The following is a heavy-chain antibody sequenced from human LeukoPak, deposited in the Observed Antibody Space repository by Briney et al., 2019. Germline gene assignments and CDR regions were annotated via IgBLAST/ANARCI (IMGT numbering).Heavy chain of an antibody. CDR2: MNPNSVNT. V-gene: IGHV1-8*03. Sequence: GASVKVSCKASGYTFTSYDINWVRQATGQGLEWMGWMNPNSVNTGYAQKFQGRVTITRNTSISTAYMELSSLRSGDTAVYYCARADVVVVVPAASYYYYYMDVWGKGTTVTVSS. CDR1: GYTFTSYD. J-gene: IGHJ6*03. D-gene: IGHD2-2*01. CDR3: ARADVVVVVPAASYYYYYMDV.